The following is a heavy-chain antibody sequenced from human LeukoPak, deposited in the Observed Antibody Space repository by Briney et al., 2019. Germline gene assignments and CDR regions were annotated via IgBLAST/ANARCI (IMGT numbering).Heavy chain of an antibody. J-gene: IGHJ3*02. D-gene: IGHD5-12*01. Sequence: GGSLRLSCAASGFTFSSYSMNWVRQAPGKGLEWVSSISSSSSYIYYADSVKGRFTISRDNAKNSLYLQMNSLIAEDTAVYYCSGGSEAVDAFDIWGQGTMVTVSS. CDR1: GFTFSSYS. CDR2: ISSSSSYI. V-gene: IGHV3-21*01. CDR3: SGGSEAVDAFDI.